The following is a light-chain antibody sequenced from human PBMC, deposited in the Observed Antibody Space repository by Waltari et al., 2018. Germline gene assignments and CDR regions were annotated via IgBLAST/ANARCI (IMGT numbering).Light chain of an antibody. Sequence: QSVLTQPPSVSAAPGQKVIISCPGSPSNLGYNSVPWYQQFPGAAPKVFIYESEKRPSGIPDRFSGSKSGTSASLGITGLQTGDEAAYYCGTWDNNLNALVFGGGTKLTVL. V-gene: IGLV1-51*02. CDR3: GTWDNNLNALV. CDR1: PSNLGYNS. CDR2: ESE. J-gene: IGLJ2*01.